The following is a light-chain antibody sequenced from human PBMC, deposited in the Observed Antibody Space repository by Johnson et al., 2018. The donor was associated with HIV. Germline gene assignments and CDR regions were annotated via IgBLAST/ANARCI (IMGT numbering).Light chain of an antibody. CDR1: NSNIGNNY. V-gene: IGLV1-51*02. Sequence: QSVLTQPPSVSAAPGQKVTISCSGSNSNIGNNYVSWYQQLPGTAPKLLIYENSKRPSGIPDRFSGSKSGTSATLGITGLQTGDEADYYCGTWDSSLSAGKVFGTGTKVTVL. J-gene: IGLJ1*01. CDR2: ENS. CDR3: GTWDSSLSAGKV.